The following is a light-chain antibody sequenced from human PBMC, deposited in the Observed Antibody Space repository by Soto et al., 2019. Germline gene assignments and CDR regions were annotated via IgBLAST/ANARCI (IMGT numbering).Light chain of an antibody. J-gene: IGLJ3*02. CDR1: SSDVGAYKY. CDR3: TSYTGSNIWV. Sequence: QSALPQPPSASGSPGQSVTISCTGTSSDVGAYKYVSWYQQYPGKAPKLMIYEVNKRPSGVPDRFSGSKSGNTASLTVSGLQAEDEADYYCTSYTGSNIWVFGGGTQLTVL. CDR2: EVN. V-gene: IGLV2-8*01.